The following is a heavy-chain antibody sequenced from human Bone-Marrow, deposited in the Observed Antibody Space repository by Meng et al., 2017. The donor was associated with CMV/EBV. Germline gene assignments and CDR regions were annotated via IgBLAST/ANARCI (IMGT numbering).Heavy chain of an antibody. Sequence: LRLSCTVSGGSVSSGSYYWSWIRQPPGKGLEWSGYIYYSGSSNYNPSLKSRVTISVDKSKNHFSLKLNPVTAADAAEYYCERKVDGYRVDYWGQGTLVTVSS. V-gene: IGHV4-61*03. J-gene: IGHJ4*02. D-gene: IGHD5-24*01. CDR2: IYYSGSS. CDR1: GGSVSSGSYY. CDR3: ERKVDGYRVDY.